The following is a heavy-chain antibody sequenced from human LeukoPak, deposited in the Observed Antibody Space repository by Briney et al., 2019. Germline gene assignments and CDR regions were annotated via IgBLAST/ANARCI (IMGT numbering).Heavy chain of an antibody. V-gene: IGHV3-23*01. J-gene: IGHJ4*02. Sequence: SGGSLRLSCAASRFTFTIFAMSWVRQAPGKGLEWVSSISSTGAYTYYTGSVKGRFTISRDNSKNTLYLHTNSLRGEDTAVYYCAKDRPNYYGSDGHYYRRNGDYWGQGTLVTVSS. CDR2: ISSTGAYT. CDR3: AKDRPNYYGSDGHYYRRNGDY. D-gene: IGHD3-22*01. CDR1: RFTFTIFA.